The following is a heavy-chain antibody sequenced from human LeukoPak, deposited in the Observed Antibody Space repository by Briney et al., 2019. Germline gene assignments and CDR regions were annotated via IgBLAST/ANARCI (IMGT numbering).Heavy chain of an antibody. D-gene: IGHD4-17*01. Sequence: GGSLRLSCAASGFTFSSYIMNSVRQAPGKGLERVSSITSSSSYIFYTDSVRGRFTISRDNAQKSLYLQMICLRAEDTAVYYCARDRIIYGDYGDAFDIWGQGTMVTVSP. V-gene: IGHV3-21*01. CDR3: ARDRIIYGDYGDAFDI. J-gene: IGHJ3*02. CDR2: ITSSSSYI. CDR1: GFTFSSYI.